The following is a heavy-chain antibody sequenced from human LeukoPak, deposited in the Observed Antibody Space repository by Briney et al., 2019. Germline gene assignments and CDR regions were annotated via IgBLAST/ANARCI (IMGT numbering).Heavy chain of an antibody. Sequence: GESLKISCKGSGYSFTSYWIGWVRQMPGKGLEWMGIIYPGDSDTRYSPSFQGQVTISADKSISTAYLQWSSLKASDTAMYYCCTESQGSGSYYSSYDYWGQGTLVTVSS. CDR1: GYSFTSYW. V-gene: IGHV5-51*01. CDR3: CTESQGSGSYYSSYDY. CDR2: IYPGDSDT. J-gene: IGHJ4*02. D-gene: IGHD3-10*01.